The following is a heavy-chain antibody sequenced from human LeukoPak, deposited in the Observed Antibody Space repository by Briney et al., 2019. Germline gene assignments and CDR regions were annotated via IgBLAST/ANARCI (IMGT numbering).Heavy chain of an antibody. CDR3: ARLISSSGNFDY. J-gene: IGHJ4*02. CDR2: IYYSGTT. CDR1: GGSISSSAYY. V-gene: IGHV4-39*02. D-gene: IGHD6-6*01. Sequence: PSETLSLTCTVSGGSISSSAYYWGWIRQPPGKGREWIGSIYYSGTTYYNPSLKSRVTISVDTSKSHFSLKLSSVTAADTAVYYCARLISSSGNFDYWGQGTLVTVSS.